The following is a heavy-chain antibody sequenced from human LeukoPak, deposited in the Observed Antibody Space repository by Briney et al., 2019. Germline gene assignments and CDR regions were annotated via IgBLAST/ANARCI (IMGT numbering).Heavy chain of an antibody. Sequence: ASVQVSCEASGYTFTSYAMHWVRQAPGQRLEWMGWINAGNGNTKYSQKFQGRVTITRDTSASTAYMELSSLRSEDTAVYYCARDPNSSGWYVNWFDPWGQGTLVTVSS. CDR2: INAGNGNT. CDR1: GYTFTSYA. CDR3: ARDPNSSGWYVNWFDP. J-gene: IGHJ5*02. D-gene: IGHD6-19*01. V-gene: IGHV1-3*01.